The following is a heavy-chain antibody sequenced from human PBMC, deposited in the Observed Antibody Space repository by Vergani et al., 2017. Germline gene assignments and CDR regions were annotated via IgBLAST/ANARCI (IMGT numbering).Heavy chain of an antibody. CDR2: IYYSGST. CDR3: ARFGWLQLWAFDY. V-gene: IGHV4-39*07. Sequence: QLQLQESGPGLVKPSETLSLTCTVSGGSISSSSYYWGWIRQPPGKGLEWIGSIYYSGSTYYNPSLKSRVTISVDTSKNQFSLKLSSVTAADTAVYYCARFGWLQLWAFDYWGQGTLVTVSS. D-gene: IGHD5-24*01. J-gene: IGHJ4*02. CDR1: GGSISSSSYY.